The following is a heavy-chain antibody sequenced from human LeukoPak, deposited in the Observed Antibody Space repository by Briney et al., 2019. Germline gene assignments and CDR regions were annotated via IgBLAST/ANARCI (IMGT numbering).Heavy chain of an antibody. CDR2: INPSGGST. D-gene: IGHD1-26*01. J-gene: IGHJ3*02. Sequence: ASVKVSCKASGYTFPSYFMHWVRQAPGQGLEWMGIINPSGGSTSYAQKFQGRVTMTRDTSTSTVYMELSSLRSEDTAVYYCARGSPSGAFDIWGQGTMVTVSS. CDR1: GYTFPSYF. CDR3: ARGSPSGAFDI. V-gene: IGHV1-46*01.